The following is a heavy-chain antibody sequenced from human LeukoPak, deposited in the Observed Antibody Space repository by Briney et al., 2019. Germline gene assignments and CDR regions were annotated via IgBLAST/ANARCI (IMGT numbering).Heavy chain of an antibody. CDR3: VKDLWEFGDYYYYMDV. CDR1: GFTFDSYA. V-gene: IGHV3-23*01. D-gene: IGHD3-10*01. Sequence: GGSLRLSXAASGFTFDSYAMSWVRQTPGKGLEWVSAISGSGGSTYYADSVKGRFTISRDNSKNTLYLQMNSLRAEDTAVYYCVKDLWEFGDYYYYMDVWGKGTTVTVSS. CDR2: ISGSGGST. J-gene: IGHJ6*03.